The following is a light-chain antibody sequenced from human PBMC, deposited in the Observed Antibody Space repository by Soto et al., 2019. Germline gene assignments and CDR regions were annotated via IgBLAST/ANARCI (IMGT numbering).Light chain of an antibody. CDR3: QQRSNWPSRYT. CDR1: QSVGSY. V-gene: IGKV3-11*01. J-gene: IGKJ2*01. Sequence: EIVLTQSPATLSLSPGERATLSCRASQSVGSYLAWYQQKPGQAPRLLIYDASNRATGIPARFSGSGSVTDFTLTISSLEPEDFAVYYGQQRSNWPSRYTFGQGTTLEIK. CDR2: DAS.